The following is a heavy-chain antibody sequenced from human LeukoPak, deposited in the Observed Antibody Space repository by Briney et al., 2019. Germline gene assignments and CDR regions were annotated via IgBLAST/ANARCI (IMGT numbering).Heavy chain of an antibody. V-gene: IGHV6-1*01. D-gene: IGHD6-19*01. J-gene: IGHJ6*03. Sequence: SQTLSLTCAISGDSVSSDSAAWNWFRQSPSRGLEWLGRTFYRSKWFNDFATPFKSRITITPDTSKNQASLLLNSVTPEDTAVYYCARDEAGAHYYYYYMDVWGKGTTVTISS. CDR2: TFYRSKWFN. CDR3: ARDEAGAHYYYYYMDV. CDR1: GDSVSSDSAA.